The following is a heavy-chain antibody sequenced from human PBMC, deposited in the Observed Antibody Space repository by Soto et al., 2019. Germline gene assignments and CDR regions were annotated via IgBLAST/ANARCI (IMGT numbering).Heavy chain of an antibody. D-gene: IGHD4-17*01. V-gene: IGHV3-23*01. CDR1: GFTFSTYA. CDR3: AKDAGDYLSFGH. Sequence: GGSLRLSCAASGFTFSTYAMSWVRQAPGKGLEWVAAMSGTGGRKHYIDSVKGRFTVTRDTSKNTLYVEMNNLRVEDTAVYYCAKDAGDYLSFGHWGQGTLVTVSS. CDR2: MSGTGGRK. J-gene: IGHJ4*02.